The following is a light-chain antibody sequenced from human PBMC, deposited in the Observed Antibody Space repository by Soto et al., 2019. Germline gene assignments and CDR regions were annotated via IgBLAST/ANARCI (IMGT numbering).Light chain of an antibody. J-gene: IGKJ4*01. CDR2: GAS. CDR1: QSVSSSY. Sequence: EVVLTQSPATLSLSPGERATLSCRASQSVSSSYIAWYQQKPGQAPSLLIYGASKRTTGVPDRFSGGGSDTEFTLIITSLESEDFAVYWCHQYSNWLLPFGAGTRLEIK. CDR3: HQYSNWLLP. V-gene: IGKV3D-20*02.